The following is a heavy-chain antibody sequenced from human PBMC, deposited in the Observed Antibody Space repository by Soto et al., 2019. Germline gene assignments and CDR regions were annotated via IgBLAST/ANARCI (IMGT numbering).Heavy chain of an antibody. D-gene: IGHD2-21*01. V-gene: IGHV4-39*01. CDR3: ASAIESMYFDY. J-gene: IGHJ4*02. CDR2: IYYSGST. Sequence: QLQLQESGPGLVKPSETLSLTCTVSGGSISSSSYYWGWIRQPPGKGLEWIGSIYYSGSTYYNPSLKSRVTISVDTSKNQFSLKLSSVTAADTAVYYCASAIESMYFDYWGQGTLVTVSS. CDR1: GGSISSSSYY.